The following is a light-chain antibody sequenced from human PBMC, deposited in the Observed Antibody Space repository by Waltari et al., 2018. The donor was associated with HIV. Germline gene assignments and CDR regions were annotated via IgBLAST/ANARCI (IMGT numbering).Light chain of an antibody. CDR3: SSYTSSSTVV. Sequence: QSALTQSRSVSGSPEQSITISCTGTTNDVGAYNYVSWYQQHPGRAPKLLIFDLIKRPSGVPDRFSGSKSGNTASLTISGLQAEDEADYYCSSYTSSSTVVFGGGTKLTVL. V-gene: IGLV2-11*01. J-gene: IGLJ2*01. CDR2: DLI. CDR1: TNDVGAYNY.